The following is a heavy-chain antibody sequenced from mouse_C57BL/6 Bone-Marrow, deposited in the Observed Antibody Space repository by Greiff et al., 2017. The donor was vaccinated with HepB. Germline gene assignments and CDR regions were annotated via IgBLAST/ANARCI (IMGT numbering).Heavy chain of an antibody. Sequence: EVQVVESGGGLVQSGRSLRLSCATSGFTFSDFYMEWVRQAPGKGLEWIAASRNKANDYTTEYSASVKGRFIVSRDTSQSILYLQMNALRAEDTAIYYCARDKTMVTTDGLWFAYWGQGTLVTVSA. D-gene: IGHD2-2*01. CDR2: SRNKANDYTT. CDR1: GFTFSDFY. V-gene: IGHV7-1*01. CDR3: ARDKTMVTTDGLWFAY. J-gene: IGHJ3*01.